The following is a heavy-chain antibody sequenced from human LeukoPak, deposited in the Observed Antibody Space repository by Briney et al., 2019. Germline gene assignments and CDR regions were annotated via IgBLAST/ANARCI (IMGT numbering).Heavy chain of an antibody. V-gene: IGHV1-18*01. CDR3: ARDGHRRYHYDSSGREDAFDI. J-gene: IGHJ3*02. Sequence: ASVKVSCKASGYTFTSYGISWVRQAPGQGLEWMGWISAYNGNTNYAQKLQGRVTMTTDTSTSTAYMELRSLRSDDTAVYYCARDGHRRYHYDSSGREDAFDIWGQGTMVTVSS. D-gene: IGHD3-22*01. CDR2: ISAYNGNT. CDR1: GYTFTSYG.